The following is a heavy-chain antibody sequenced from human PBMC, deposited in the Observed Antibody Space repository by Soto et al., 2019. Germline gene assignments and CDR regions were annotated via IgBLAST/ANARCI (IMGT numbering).Heavy chain of an antibody. CDR3: ARLVPLGTGIDY. CDR2: IYHSGST. Sequence: PSETLSLTCAVSGGSISSGGYSWSWIRQPLGKGLEWIGYIYHSGSTYYNPSLKSRVTISVGRSKNQFSLKLSSVTAADTAVYYCARLVPLGTGIDYWGQGTLVTVSS. CDR1: GGSISSGGYS. D-gene: IGHD2-8*02. V-gene: IGHV4-30-2*01. J-gene: IGHJ4*02.